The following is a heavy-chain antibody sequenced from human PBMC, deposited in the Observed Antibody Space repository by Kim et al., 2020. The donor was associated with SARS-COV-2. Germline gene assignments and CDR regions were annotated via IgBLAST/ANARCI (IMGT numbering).Heavy chain of an antibody. Sequence: STPSLKRRVTISVDTSKNQFSLKLNSVTAADTAVYYCARSYGSSGEGDYWGQGTLVTVSS. D-gene: IGHD5-18*01. CDR3: ARSYGSSGEGDY. V-gene: IGHV4-34*01. J-gene: IGHJ4*02.